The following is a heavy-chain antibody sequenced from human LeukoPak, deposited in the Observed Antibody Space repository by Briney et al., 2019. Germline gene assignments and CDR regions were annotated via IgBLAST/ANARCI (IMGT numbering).Heavy chain of an antibody. Sequence: GGSLRLSCAASGFTFSKYSMNWVRQAPGKGLEWVSYISSSGSTIYYADSVRGRFTISRDNAKNSLYLQMNSLRDEDMAVYYCARNDRGTSDYWGQGILVTVSS. V-gene: IGHV3-48*02. CDR2: ISSSGSTI. CDR3: ARNDRGTSDY. D-gene: IGHD1-7*01. J-gene: IGHJ4*02. CDR1: GFTFSKYS.